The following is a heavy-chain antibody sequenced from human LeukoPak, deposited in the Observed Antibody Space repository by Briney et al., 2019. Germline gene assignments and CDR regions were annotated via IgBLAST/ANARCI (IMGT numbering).Heavy chain of an antibody. CDR1: GGSISSYY. CDR2: ISYSGST. CDR3: ARGSSGYSYG. J-gene: IGHJ4*02. D-gene: IGHD5-18*01. Sequence: TSETLSLTCTVSGGSISSYYWSWIRQPPGKGLEWIGYISYSGSTNYNPSLKSRVTISVDTSKNQFSLKLSSATAADTAVYYCARGSSGYSYGWGQGTLVTVSS. V-gene: IGHV4-59*01.